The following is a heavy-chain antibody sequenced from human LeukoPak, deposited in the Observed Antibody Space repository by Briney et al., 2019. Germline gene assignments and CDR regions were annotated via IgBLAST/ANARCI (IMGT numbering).Heavy chain of an antibody. V-gene: IGHV3-49*03. J-gene: IGHJ4*02. D-gene: IGHD1-26*01. Sequence: GGTLRLSCTTSGFTFGDHGVSWFRQAPGKGPEWISFIKTKTYGGTTEYAASVKGRFTISRDDSTGIAYLQMDSLKPEDTAVYYCSRGVIVGAAYFDYWGQGTLVTVSS. CDR3: SRGVIVGAAYFDY. CDR1: GFTFGDHG. CDR2: IKTKTYGGTT.